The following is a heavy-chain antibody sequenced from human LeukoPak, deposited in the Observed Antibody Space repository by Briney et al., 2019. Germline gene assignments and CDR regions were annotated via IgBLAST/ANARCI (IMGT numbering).Heavy chain of an antibody. CDR3: AREKWLVNWIFDY. J-gene: IGHJ4*02. D-gene: IGHD6-19*01. CDR1: GFTFNDYY. Sequence: GGSLRLSCAAYGFTFNDYYMSWIRQAPGKGLEWVAYISSSDSTIYYTDSVKGRFTISRDNSKNSLYLQMNSLRAEDTAVYYCAREKWLVNWIFDYWGQGALVTVSS. CDR2: ISSSDSTI. V-gene: IGHV3-11*04.